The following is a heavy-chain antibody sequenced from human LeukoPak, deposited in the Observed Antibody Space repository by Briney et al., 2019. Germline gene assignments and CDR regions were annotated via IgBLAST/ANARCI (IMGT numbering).Heavy chain of an antibody. Sequence: SETLSLTCAVYGGSFSGYYWSWIRQPPGKGLEWIGEINHSGSTNYNPSLKSRVTMSVDTSKNQFSLKLSSVTAADTAVYYCARAYCTNGVCSAYYFDYWGQGTLVTVSS. J-gene: IGHJ4*02. CDR3: ARAYCTNGVCSAYYFDY. V-gene: IGHV4-34*01. D-gene: IGHD2-8*01. CDR2: INHSGST. CDR1: GGSFSGYY.